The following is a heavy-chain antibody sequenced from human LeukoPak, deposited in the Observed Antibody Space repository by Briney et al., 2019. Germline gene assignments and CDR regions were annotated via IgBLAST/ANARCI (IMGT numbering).Heavy chain of an antibody. CDR3: ARAGGSWSFDY. CDR2: LYFGGST. Sequence: PSETLSLTCTVSGDSISTYHWSWIRQPPGKGLEWIGYLYFGGSTNYNPSLKSRVTISPDKSKNQFSLKLNSVTAADTAVYYCARAGGSWSFDYLGQGTLVTVSS. CDR1: GDSISTYH. J-gene: IGHJ4*02. D-gene: IGHD5-12*01. V-gene: IGHV4-59*01.